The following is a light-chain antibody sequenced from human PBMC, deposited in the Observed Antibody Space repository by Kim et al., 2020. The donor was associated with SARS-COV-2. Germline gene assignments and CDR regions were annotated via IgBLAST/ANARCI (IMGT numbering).Light chain of an antibody. V-gene: IGLV3-25*03. Sequence: SYELTQPPSVSVSPGQTARITCSGDALPKQYAYWYQQKAGQAPVLVIYKDSERPSGIPERISGSSSGTTVTLTISGVQAEDEADYYCQSADYSGTIEVFGGGTQLTVL. CDR2: KDS. CDR1: ALPKQY. CDR3: QSADYSGTIEV. J-gene: IGLJ3*02.